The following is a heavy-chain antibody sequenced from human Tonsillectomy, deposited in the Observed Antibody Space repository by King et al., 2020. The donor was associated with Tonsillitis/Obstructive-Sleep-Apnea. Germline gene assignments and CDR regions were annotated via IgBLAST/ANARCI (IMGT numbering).Heavy chain of an antibody. CDR3: ARGRGYCTSTSCYQSFDC. Sequence: QLVQSGAEVKKPGESLKISCKGSGYSFTNYWIGWVRQMPGKGLEWMGIIYPGDSDCRYSPSFQGQVTISADKSISTAYLQWSSLKASDTAMYYCARGRGYCTSTSCYQSFDCWGQGTLVTVSS. V-gene: IGHV5-51*01. D-gene: IGHD2-2*01. CDR1: GYSFTNYW. CDR2: IYPGDSDC. J-gene: IGHJ4*02.